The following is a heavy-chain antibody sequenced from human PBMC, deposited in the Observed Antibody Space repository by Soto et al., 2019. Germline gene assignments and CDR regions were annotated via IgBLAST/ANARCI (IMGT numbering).Heavy chain of an antibody. CDR1: GGSISSYY. V-gene: IGHV4-59*08. J-gene: IGHJ6*02. CDR3: ARSYDILTGYYERDYYYYYGMDV. CDR2: IYYSGST. D-gene: IGHD3-9*01. Sequence: PSETLSFTCTVSGGSISSYYWSWIRQPPGKGLEWIGYIYYSGSTNYNPSLKSRVTISVDTSKNQFSLKLSSVTAADTAVYYCARSYDILTGYYERDYYYYYGMDVWGQGTTVT.